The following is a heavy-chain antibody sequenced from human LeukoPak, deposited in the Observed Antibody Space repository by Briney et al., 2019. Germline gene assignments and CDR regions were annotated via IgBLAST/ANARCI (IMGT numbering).Heavy chain of an antibody. Sequence: PGGSLRLSCAASGFTFSSYSMNWVRQAPGKGLEWVSYISSSSSTIYYADSVKGRFTISRDNAKNSPYLQMNSLRAEDTAVYYCARDPPFIAVAGTASRVMDVWGQGTTVTVSS. CDR1: GFTFSSYS. D-gene: IGHD6-19*01. J-gene: IGHJ6*02. V-gene: IGHV3-48*01. CDR2: ISSSSSTI. CDR3: ARDPPFIAVAGTASRVMDV.